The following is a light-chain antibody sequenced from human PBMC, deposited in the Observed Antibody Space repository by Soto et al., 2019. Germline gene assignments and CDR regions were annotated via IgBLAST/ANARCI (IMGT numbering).Light chain of an antibody. J-gene: IGLJ1*01. V-gene: IGLV2-14*01. Sequence: QSGLTQPASVSGSPGQSITISCTGSSSDVGAYNFVSWYQQHPGQGPKLMILEISNRPSGVSNRFSGSKSGNSASLTISGLHADDEADYYCTSYTTRRTLVFGTGTKVTVL. CDR3: TSYTTRRTLV. CDR2: EIS. CDR1: SSDVGAYNF.